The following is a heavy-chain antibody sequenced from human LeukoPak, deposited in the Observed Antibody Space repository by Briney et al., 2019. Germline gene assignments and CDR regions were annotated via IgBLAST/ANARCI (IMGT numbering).Heavy chain of an antibody. CDR2: ISSSGSTI. CDR1: GFTFSSYE. J-gene: IGHJ4*02. V-gene: IGHV3-48*03. CDR3: AREACSGGSCYFDY. Sequence: GGSLRLSCAASGFTFSSYEMNWVRQAPGKGLEWVSYISSSGSTIYYADSVKGRFTVSRDNAKNSLYLQMNSLRAEDTAVYYCAREACSGGSCYFDYWGQGTLVTVSP. D-gene: IGHD2-15*01.